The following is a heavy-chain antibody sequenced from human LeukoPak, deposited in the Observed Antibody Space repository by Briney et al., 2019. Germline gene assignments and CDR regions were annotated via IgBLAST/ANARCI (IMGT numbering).Heavy chain of an antibody. D-gene: IGHD6-13*01. V-gene: IGHV3-7*01. CDR3: ARDWYRSYDY. J-gene: IGHJ4*02. CDR1: GFRFSTYW. Sequence: GGPLRLSCRVTGFRFSTYWMSWVRQAPGKGLEWVANIKEDGSESFYMDSLRGRFSISRDNANNLLYLQLNSLRPEDTAVYYCARDWYRSYDYWGQGTVVSVSS. CDR2: IKEDGSES.